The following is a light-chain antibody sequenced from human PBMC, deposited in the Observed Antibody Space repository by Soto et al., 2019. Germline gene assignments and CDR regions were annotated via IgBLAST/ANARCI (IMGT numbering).Light chain of an antibody. Sequence: QSVLTQPPSVSAAPGQKVTISCSGSSSNIGNNYVSWYQQLPGTAPKLLIYENNKRPSGIPDRFSGSKSGTSATLGITGLQTGDEADYYCGAWDSSLIAGAFGGGTKVTVL. V-gene: IGLV1-51*02. J-gene: IGLJ2*01. CDR3: GAWDSSLIAGA. CDR1: SSNIGNNY. CDR2: ENN.